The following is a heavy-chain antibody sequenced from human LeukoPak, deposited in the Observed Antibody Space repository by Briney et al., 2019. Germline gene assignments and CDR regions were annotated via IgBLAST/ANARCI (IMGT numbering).Heavy chain of an antibody. CDR2: IYHSGST. CDR3: ARDPWDIVVVPAVHKGDY. Sequence: KPSETLSLTCAVSGYSISSGYYWGWIRQPPGKGLEWIGSIYHSGSTYYNPSLKSRVTISVDTSKNQFSLKLSSVTAADTAVYYCARDPWDIVVVPAVHKGDYRGQGTLVTVSS. V-gene: IGHV4-38-2*02. D-gene: IGHD2-2*01. J-gene: IGHJ4*02. CDR1: GYSISSGYY.